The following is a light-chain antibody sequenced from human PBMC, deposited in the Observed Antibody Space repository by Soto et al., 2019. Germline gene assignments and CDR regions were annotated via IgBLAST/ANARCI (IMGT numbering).Light chain of an antibody. CDR1: SSDVGRYNL. CDR3: CSYAGSSTFV. CDR2: EGS. Sequence: QSALTQPASVSGSPGQSITISCTGTSSDVGRYNLVSWYQQHPGKAPKLMIYEGSERPSGVSNRFSGSKSGNTASLTISGLQAEDEADYYCCSYAGSSTFVFGGGTKVTVL. V-gene: IGLV2-23*01. J-gene: IGLJ2*01.